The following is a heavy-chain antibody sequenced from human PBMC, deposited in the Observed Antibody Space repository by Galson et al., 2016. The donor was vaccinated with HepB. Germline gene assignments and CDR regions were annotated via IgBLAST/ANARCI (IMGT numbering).Heavy chain of an antibody. CDR3: YGHLDY. V-gene: IGHV3-15*01. CDR1: GFTFSKAW. D-gene: IGHD4-17*01. J-gene: IGHJ4*02. Sequence: SLRLSCAASGFTFSKAWFTWVRQAPGKGLEWVGRIRPQRDRKTPVYAAPVEGRFTISRDDSKNTLYMQMNSLTTEDPALYYCYGHLDYWGRGTLVTVSS. CDR2: IRPQRDRKTP.